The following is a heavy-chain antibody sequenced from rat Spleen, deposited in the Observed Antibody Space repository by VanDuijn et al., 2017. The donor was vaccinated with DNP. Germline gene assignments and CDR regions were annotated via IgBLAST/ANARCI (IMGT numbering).Heavy chain of an antibody. V-gene: IGHV5-7*01. CDR3: TRGGTYYFDY. Sequence: EVQLVESGGGLVQPGRSLKLSCAASGFTFSFYGMAWVRQAPKKGLEWVASISASGSSTSYRDSVKGRFTISRDNAKSTFYLQMDSLRSEDTATYYCTRGGTYYFDYWGQGVMVTVSS. CDR1: GFTFSFYG. CDR2: ISASGSST. J-gene: IGHJ2*01.